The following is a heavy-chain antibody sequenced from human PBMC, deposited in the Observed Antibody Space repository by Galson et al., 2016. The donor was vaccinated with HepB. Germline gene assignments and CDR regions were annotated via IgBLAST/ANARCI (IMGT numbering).Heavy chain of an antibody. D-gene: IGHD3-16*01. CDR2: ISPGRPNT. V-gene: IGHV3-23*01. J-gene: IGHJ4*02. Sequence: SLRLSCASSGFVFRSSAMGWLRQVPGKGLEWVSTISPGRPNTHYADSVNGRFTISRDDAKDTVYLEMSSLRDEDTAIYYCAVWLQVHFGHWGQGTRVTVSS. CDR3: AVWLQVHFGH. CDR1: GFVFRSSA.